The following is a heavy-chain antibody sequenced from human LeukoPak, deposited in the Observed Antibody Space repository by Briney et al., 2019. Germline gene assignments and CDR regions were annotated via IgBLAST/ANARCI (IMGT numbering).Heavy chain of an antibody. CDR1: WGSFRYFY. J-gene: IGHJ4*02. CDR2: INHSGST. D-gene: IGHD4-17*01. CDR3: ARDDYGDFNFDF. V-gene: IGHV4-34*01. Sequence: PAETLSLTCSVYWGSFRYFYWSGIRHPPEKGLEWIGDINHSGSTNYNPSIKSRVTISVDTSKHHFSMKLSSVIDADTAVYYCARDDYGDFNFDFWGQGTLVTVSS.